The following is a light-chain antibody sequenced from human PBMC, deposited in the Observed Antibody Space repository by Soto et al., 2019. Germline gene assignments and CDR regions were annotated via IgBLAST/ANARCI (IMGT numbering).Light chain of an antibody. V-gene: IGKV3-20*01. CDR1: QRLSASD. Sequence: DIVLTQSPGTLSLSPGQRAALSCRASQRLSASDIAWYQQKPGQAPKFLIYGVSSRATGIPDRFSGSGSGTDFTLTISRLEPEDFAVYHCQQYGSSPLITFGQGTRLEIK. J-gene: IGKJ5*01. CDR2: GVS. CDR3: QQYGSSPLIT.